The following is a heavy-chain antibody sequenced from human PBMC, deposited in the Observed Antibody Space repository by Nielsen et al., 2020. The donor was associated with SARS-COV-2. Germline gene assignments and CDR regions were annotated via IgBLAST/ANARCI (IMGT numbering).Heavy chain of an antibody. CDR1: GFTFSSYD. D-gene: IGHD1-1*01. J-gene: IGHJ6*02. Sequence: GESLKISCAASGFTFSSYDMHWVRQATGKSLEWVSAIGTAGDTYYPGSVKGRFTISRENAKNSLYLQMNSLRAGDTAVYYCARNDGYGMDVWGQGTTVTVSS. CDR2: IGTAGDT. V-gene: IGHV3-13*04. CDR3: ARNDGYGMDV.